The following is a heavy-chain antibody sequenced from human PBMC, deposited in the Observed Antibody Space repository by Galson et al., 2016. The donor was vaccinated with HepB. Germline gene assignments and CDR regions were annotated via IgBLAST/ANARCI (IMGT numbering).Heavy chain of an antibody. J-gene: IGHJ4*02. CDR1: GYTFTGYY. Sequence: SAKVPCKASGYTFTGYYMHCARQAPGPGLEWMGRINPNSGGTNYAQKCQGWVTMTRHTTISTTYMELSRMRSEDTAVYYCARSPGFFYYVDYWGQGTLVTVSS. D-gene: IGHD5-12*01. V-gene: IGHV1-2*04. CDR3: ARSPGFFYYVDY. CDR2: INPNSGGT.